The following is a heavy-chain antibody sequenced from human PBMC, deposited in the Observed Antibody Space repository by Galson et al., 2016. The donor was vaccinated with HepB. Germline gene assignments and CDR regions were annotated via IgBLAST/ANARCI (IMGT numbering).Heavy chain of an antibody. Sequence: SVKVSCKVSGNSFSNHAIGWVRQAPGQGLEWVGWINVDSGNTNYAQNFQGRVTMRTDTSTNTAYMELRSLGSDDTAVFYCARVIGRGPDYWGQGTLVTVSS. CDR3: ARVIGRGPDY. D-gene: IGHD3-10*01. V-gene: IGHV1-18*04. CDR2: INVDSGNT. CDR1: GNSFSNHA. J-gene: IGHJ4*02.